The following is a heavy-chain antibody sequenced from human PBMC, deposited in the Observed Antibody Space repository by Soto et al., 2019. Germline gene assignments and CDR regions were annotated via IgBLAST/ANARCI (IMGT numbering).Heavy chain of an antibody. CDR3: ALKYHRDGGSHFDY. J-gene: IGHJ4*02. Sequence: VSGPTLVNPTQTLTLTCTFSGFSLSTSGMCVSWIRQPPGKALEWLARIDWDDDKYYSTSLKTRLTISKDTSKNQVVLTMTNMDPVDTATYYCALKYHRDGGSHFDYWGQGTLVTVSS. V-gene: IGHV2-70*11. CDR1: GFSLSTSGMC. D-gene: IGHD3-16*01. CDR2: IDWDDDK.